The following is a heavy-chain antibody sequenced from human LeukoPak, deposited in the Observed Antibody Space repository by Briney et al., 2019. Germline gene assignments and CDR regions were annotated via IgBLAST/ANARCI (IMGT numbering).Heavy chain of an antibody. CDR2: INAGNGNT. J-gene: IGHJ5*02. V-gene: IGHV1-3*01. CDR1: GYTFTDYG. D-gene: IGHD3-3*01. CDR3: ARDPLDYDYWTRYYGWFDP. Sequence: ASVKVSCKASGYTFTDYGIHYVRQAPGQRLEWMGWINAGNGNTKYSQNLQDRVTINRDTSANTAYMELSSLTSEDTAVYYCARDPLDYDYWTRYYGWFDPWGQGTLATVSS.